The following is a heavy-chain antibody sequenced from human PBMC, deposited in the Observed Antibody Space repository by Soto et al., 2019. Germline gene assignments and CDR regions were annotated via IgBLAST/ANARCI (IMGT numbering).Heavy chain of an antibody. CDR2: ISYDGSNK. CDR1: GFTFSSYG. J-gene: IGHJ4*02. V-gene: IGHV3-30*18. Sequence: GGSLRLSCAASGFTFSSYGMHWVRQAPGKGLEWVAVISYDGSNKYYADSVKGRFTISRDNSKNTLYLQMNSLRAEDTAVYYCAKDRDVGLRFLEWLGDLDYWGQGTLVTVSS. D-gene: IGHD3-3*01. CDR3: AKDRDVGLRFLEWLGDLDY.